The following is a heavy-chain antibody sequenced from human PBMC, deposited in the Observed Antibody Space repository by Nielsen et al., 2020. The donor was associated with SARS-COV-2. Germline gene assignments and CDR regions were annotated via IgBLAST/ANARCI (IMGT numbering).Heavy chain of an antibody. Sequence: GESLKISCVASGSTFSDKAMHWVRQAPGKGLEWVASISTDGRNSYDADSVKGRFTISRDNSKSMLYLQMNSLRSDDTAVYFCATDMSVVVTATEYWGQGTLVTVSS. V-gene: IGHV3-30*04. CDR3: ATDMSVVVTATEY. D-gene: IGHD2-21*02. J-gene: IGHJ4*02. CDR2: ISTDGRNS. CDR1: GSTFSDKA.